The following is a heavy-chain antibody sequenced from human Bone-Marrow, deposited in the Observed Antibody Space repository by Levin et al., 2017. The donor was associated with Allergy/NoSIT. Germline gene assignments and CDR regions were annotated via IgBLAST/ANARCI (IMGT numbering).Heavy chain of an antibody. J-gene: IGHJ6*02. CDR1: GYTFITYE. V-gene: IGHV1-8*01. Sequence: EASVKVSCKASGYTFITYEINWVRQATGQGLEWMGWMNPNSGNTGYAQKFQGRVTMTRDTSINTAYMELSSLRSEDTAVYFCARTVLWGYGMDVWGQGTTVTVSS. CDR2: MNPNSGNT. CDR3: ARTVLWGYGMDV. D-gene: IGHD2/OR15-2a*01.